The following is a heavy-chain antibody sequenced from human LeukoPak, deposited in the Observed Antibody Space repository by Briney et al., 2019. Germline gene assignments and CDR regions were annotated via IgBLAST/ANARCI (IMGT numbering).Heavy chain of an antibody. J-gene: IGHJ4*02. CDR2: MKGDGSDK. D-gene: IGHD6-19*01. Sequence: GGSLRLSCAASGFTFSTYWMSWVRQAPGKGLEWVANMKGDGSDKNYVDSVKGRFTIYGDNAKNSMYLQMNRLRDDDSAVYYCARDEGSGWFVYWGQGILVIVSS. CDR1: GFTFSTYW. CDR3: ARDEGSGWFVY. V-gene: IGHV3-7*04.